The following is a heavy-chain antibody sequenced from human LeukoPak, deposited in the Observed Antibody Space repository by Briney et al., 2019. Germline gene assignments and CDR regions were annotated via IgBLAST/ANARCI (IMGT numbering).Heavy chain of an antibody. J-gene: IGHJ4*02. CDR1: GFTFSSYS. V-gene: IGHV3-21*01. D-gene: IGHD5-12*01. CDR3: ARDIVATTSTYYFDY. Sequence: PGGSLRLSCAASGFTFSSYSMNWVRQAPGKGLEWVSSISSSTSYMYYADSVKGRFTISRDNAKNSLYLQMNSLRAEDTAVYYCARDIVATTSTYYFDYWGQGTLVTVSS. CDR2: ISSSTSYM.